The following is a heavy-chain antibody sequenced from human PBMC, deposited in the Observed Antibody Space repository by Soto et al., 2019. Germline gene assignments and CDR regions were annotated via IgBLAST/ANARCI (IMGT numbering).Heavy chain of an antibody. J-gene: IGHJ5*02. Sequence: QVQLVESGGGVVQPGRSLRLSCAASEFTFSSYGMHWVRQAPGKGLEWVAVIWYDGSNKYYADSVKGRFTISRDNSKNTLYLQMNSLRAEDTAVYYCARDYVRAYNWFDPWGQGTLVTVSS. CDR3: ARDYVRAYNWFDP. CDR1: EFTFSSYG. D-gene: IGHD3-16*01. V-gene: IGHV3-33*01. CDR2: IWYDGSNK.